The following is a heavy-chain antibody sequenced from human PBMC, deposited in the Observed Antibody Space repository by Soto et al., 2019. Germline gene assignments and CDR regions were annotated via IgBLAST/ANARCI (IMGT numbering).Heavy chain of an antibody. J-gene: IGHJ3*02. CDR1: GYSFSSYW. Sequence: PGESLKISCQGSGYSFSSYWIGWVRQMPGKGLEWMGIIWPDDSDTRYSPSFQGQVTFSADKSISTAYLQWSSLKASDSAIYYCARQAGSAFFDIWGQGTMVTVSS. CDR3: ARQAGSAFFDI. CDR2: IWPDDSDT. V-gene: IGHV5-51*01.